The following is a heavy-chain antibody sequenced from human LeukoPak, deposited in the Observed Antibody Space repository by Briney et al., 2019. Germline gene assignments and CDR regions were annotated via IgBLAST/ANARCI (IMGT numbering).Heavy chain of an antibody. Sequence: ASVKVSCKASGYTFTSYYMHWVRQAPGQGLEWMGIINPSGGSASYAQKFQGRVTMTRDTSTSTVYMELSSLRSEDTAVYYCARAYGDYNWFDPWGQGTLVTVSS. J-gene: IGHJ5*02. D-gene: IGHD4-17*01. CDR1: GYTFTSYY. CDR3: ARAYGDYNWFDP. CDR2: INPSGGSA. V-gene: IGHV1-46*01.